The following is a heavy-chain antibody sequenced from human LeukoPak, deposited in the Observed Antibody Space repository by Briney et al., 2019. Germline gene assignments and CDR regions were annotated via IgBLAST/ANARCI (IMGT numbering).Heavy chain of an antibody. D-gene: IGHD3-22*01. Sequence: PSETLSLTCTVSGDSISSGTYYWGWIRQPPGEGLEWIGYIYYSGSTYYNPSLRSRVTISVDTSKNQFSLKLSSVTAADTAVYYCARVGRIYYDSSGYRYFDLWGRGTLVTVSS. CDR1: GDSISSGTYY. V-gene: IGHV4-30-4*08. CDR2: IYYSGST. CDR3: ARVGRIYYDSSGYRYFDL. J-gene: IGHJ2*01.